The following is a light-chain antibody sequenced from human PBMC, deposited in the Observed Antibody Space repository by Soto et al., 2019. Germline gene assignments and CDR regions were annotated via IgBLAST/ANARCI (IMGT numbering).Light chain of an antibody. CDR1: SSDVGGYNY. CDR2: DVN. CDR3: SSYTSSSTLVV. V-gene: IGLV2-14*01. J-gene: IGLJ2*01. Sequence: QSALTQPASVSGSPGQSITISCTGTSSDVGGYNYVSWYQQQPGKAPKLMIYDVNNWPSGVSNRFSGSKSGNTASLTISGLQAEDEADYYCSSYTSSSTLVVFGGGTKLTVL.